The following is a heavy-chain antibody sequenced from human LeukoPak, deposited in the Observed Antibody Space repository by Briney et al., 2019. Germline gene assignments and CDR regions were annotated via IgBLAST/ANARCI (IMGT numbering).Heavy chain of an antibody. Sequence: PGGSLRLSCAASGISFSSYSMNWVRQAPGKGLEWVASISSGSKYIYNADSVKGRFTISRDNAKNSLYLQMNRLRAEDTAVYYCARAPSYSYGSMDFWGQGTLVIVSS. J-gene: IGHJ4*02. CDR2: ISSGSKYI. CDR1: GISFSSYS. V-gene: IGHV3-21*01. CDR3: ARAPSYSYGSMDF. D-gene: IGHD5-18*01.